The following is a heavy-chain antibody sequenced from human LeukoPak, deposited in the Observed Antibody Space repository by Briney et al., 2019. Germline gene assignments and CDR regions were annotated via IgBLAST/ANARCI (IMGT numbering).Heavy chain of an antibody. CDR1: GFIFSSNA. D-gene: IGHD2-8*01. J-gene: IGHJ4*02. CDR2: IRYDGSNK. CDR3: ARDRPLGEYCSNGVCYDALDY. V-gene: IGHV3-30*02. Sequence: GGSLRLSCAASGFIFSSNAMHWVRQAPGKGLEWVAFIRYDGSNKDYADSVKGRFTISRDNSKDTLYLQMNSLRPEDTAVYYCARDRPLGEYCSNGVCYDALDYWGQGTLVTVSS.